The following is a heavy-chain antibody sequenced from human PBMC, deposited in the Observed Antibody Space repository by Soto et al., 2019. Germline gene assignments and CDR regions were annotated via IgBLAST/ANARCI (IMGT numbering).Heavy chain of an antibody. CDR3: AKDHFSPPDDYDFWSGKNGYDY. CDR1: GFPLCSYS. CDR2: ISGSGGST. D-gene: IGHD3-3*01. J-gene: IGHJ4*02. V-gene: IGHV3-23*01. Sequence: GGCLGISLSTSGFPLCSYSISWVRHGPGEGGGGGSAISGSGGSTYYADSVKGRFTISRDNSKNTLYLQMNSLRAEDTAVYYCAKDHFSPPDDYDFWSGKNGYDYWGQGTLVTVSS.